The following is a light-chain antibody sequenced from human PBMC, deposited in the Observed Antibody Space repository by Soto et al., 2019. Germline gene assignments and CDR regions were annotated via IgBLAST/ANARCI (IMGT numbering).Light chain of an antibody. CDR2: DAS. V-gene: IGKV3-11*01. CDR3: KPRADWPLT. Sequence: EIVLTQSPATLSLSPGGRATLSCRASQSVSSYLAWYQQKPGQPPRLLIYDASNRATGIPARFSGSGSGTDFTPPISSLEAEDFAVYYCKPRADWPLTFGGGTKVEIK. J-gene: IGKJ4*01. CDR1: QSVSSY.